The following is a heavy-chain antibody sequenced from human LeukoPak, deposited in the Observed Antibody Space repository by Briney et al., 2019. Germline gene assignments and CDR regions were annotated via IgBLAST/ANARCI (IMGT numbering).Heavy chain of an antibody. CDR1: GFTFSSYW. J-gene: IGHJ4*02. CDR2: IKQDGNDK. CDR3: ARDSSTSCFDY. V-gene: IGHV3-7*01. D-gene: IGHD2-2*01. Sequence: GGSLRLSCAASGFTFSSYWMSWVRQAPGKGLEWVANIKQDGNDKYYVDSVKGRFTISRDNAKNSLYLQMNSLRAEDTAVYYCARDSSTSCFDYWDQGTLVTVSS.